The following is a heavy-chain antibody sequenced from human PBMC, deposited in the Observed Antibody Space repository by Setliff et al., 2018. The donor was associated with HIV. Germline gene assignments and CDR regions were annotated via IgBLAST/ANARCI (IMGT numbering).Heavy chain of an antibody. CDR3: ARSTAGAGASFP. V-gene: IGHV4-59*02. J-gene: IGHJ5*02. Sequence: SLTCTVSGDSVNTHYWSWIRQPPGKGLEWIGCISHSGNTNFNPSLNSRVTISLDTSKNQFSLRLTSLTAADTAIYYCARSTAGAGASFPWGRGILVTVSS. CDR2: ISHSGNT. D-gene: IGHD1-26*01. CDR1: GDSVNTHY.